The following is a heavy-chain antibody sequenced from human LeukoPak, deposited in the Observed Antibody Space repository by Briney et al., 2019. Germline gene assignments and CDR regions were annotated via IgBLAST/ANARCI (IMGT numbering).Heavy chain of an antibody. CDR1: GYTFTNNY. V-gene: IGHV1-46*01. CDR2: INPSGGST. D-gene: IGHD6-13*01. Sequence: GASVKVTCKASGYTFTNNYMHWVRQGPVQGLEWMGIINPSGGSTNYAQKFQGRVTMTRDTSTSTVYMELSSLRSEDTAVYYCARGRSAAANFDYWGQGTLLTVSS. CDR3: ARGRSAAANFDY. J-gene: IGHJ4*02.